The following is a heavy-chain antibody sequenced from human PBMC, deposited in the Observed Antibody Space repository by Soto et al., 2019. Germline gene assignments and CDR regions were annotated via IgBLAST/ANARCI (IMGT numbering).Heavy chain of an antibody. D-gene: IGHD1-7*01. J-gene: IGHJ4*02. CDR1: GFTFTSCA. CDR3: AKGDWDYIAGHFDY. Sequence: PGGSLXLSCAASGFTFTSCAMSWVRQAPGKGLEWVSAISGTAGNTHHADSVKGRFTISRDISKNTLYLQMNSLRAEDTAVYYCAKGDWDYIAGHFDYWGQGTLVTVS. CDR2: ISGTAGNT. V-gene: IGHV3-23*01.